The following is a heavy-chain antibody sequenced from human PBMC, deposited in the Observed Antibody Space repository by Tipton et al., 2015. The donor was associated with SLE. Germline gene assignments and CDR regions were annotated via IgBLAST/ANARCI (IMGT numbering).Heavy chain of an antibody. V-gene: IGHV4-31*03. CDR1: GDSISNSPYY. Sequence: TLSLTCSVSGDSISNSPYYWSWIRQHPGQGLEYIGYIYYSGTSYCIPSLKSRVTISVDTSKNQFSLRLSSVTAADTAVYYCARGRVNSTYYRHVNLDFWGQGTLVTVSS. J-gene: IGHJ4*02. CDR2: IYYSGTS. D-gene: IGHD2/OR15-2a*01. CDR3: ARGRVNSTYYRHVNLDF.